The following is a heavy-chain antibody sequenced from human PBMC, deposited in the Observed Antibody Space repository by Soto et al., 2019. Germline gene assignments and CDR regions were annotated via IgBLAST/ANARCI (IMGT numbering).Heavy chain of an antibody. V-gene: IGHV4-31*03. CDR1: GGSISSGGYY. Sequence: SETLSLTCTVSGGSISSGGYYWSWIRQHPGKGLEWLGYIYYSWSTYYNPSLKSRVTISVDTSKNQFSLKLSSVTAAATAVYYCARDGCSSTSCYPYYYGMDVWGQGTTVTVSS. CDR3: ARDGCSSTSCYPYYYGMDV. J-gene: IGHJ6*02. D-gene: IGHD2-2*01. CDR2: IYYSWST.